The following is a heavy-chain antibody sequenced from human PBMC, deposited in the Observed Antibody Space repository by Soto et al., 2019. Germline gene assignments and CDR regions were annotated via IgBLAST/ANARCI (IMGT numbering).Heavy chain of an antibody. CDR1: GFTFSSYA. D-gene: IGHD6-19*01. CDR2: ISGSGGST. CDR3: AECMTVAGTKGDY. Sequence: EVQLLESGGGLVQPGGSLRLSCAASGFTFSSYAMSWVRQAPGKGLEWVSAISGSGGSTYYADSVKGRFTISRANFKNTFCLQMKSLRAEDTAVDYCAECMTVAGTKGDYRGQGTLVTV. J-gene: IGHJ4*02. V-gene: IGHV3-23*01.